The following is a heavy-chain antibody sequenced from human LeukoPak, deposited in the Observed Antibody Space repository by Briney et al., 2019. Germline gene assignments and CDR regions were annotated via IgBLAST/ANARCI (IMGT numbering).Heavy chain of an antibody. J-gene: IGHJ5*02. Sequence: GSLRLSCAASGFAGSTNYLSWVRQAPGKGLEWVSVIYSDGSTYYTDSVKGRFTISRDNSKNTLYLQMNSLRPEDTAVYYCARDQRSESYYPWGWFDPWGQGTLVTVSS. CDR2: IYSDGST. CDR3: ARDQRSESYYPWGWFDP. CDR1: GFAGSTNY. V-gene: IGHV3-66*02. D-gene: IGHD1-26*01.